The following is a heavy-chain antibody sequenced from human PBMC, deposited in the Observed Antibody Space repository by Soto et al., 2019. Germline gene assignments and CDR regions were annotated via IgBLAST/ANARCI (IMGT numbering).Heavy chain of an antibody. Sequence: GGSLRLSCAASGFIFSNYAMNWVRQAPGKGLECVSSISDNGGRTYYADSVKGRFTISRDNPKNTLYLQMNSLRAEDTAVYYCAKSISSTSWFESWGQGTLVTVSS. CDR1: GFIFSNYA. J-gene: IGHJ5*01. CDR2: ISDNGGRT. V-gene: IGHV3-23*01. CDR3: AKSISSTSWFES. D-gene: IGHD2-2*01.